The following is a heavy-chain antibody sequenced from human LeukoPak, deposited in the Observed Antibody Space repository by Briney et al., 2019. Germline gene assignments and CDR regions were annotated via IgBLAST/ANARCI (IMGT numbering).Heavy chain of an antibody. CDR2: ISSSGSTI. D-gene: IGHD2-2*01. V-gene: IGHV3-48*03. CDR1: GFTFSSYE. CDR3: ARSRALYGMDV. J-gene: IGHJ6*04. Sequence: GGSLRLSCAASGFTFSSYEMSWVRQAPGKGLEWVSYISSSGSTIYYADSVKGRFTISRDNAKNSLYLQMNSLRAEDTAVYYCARSRALYGMDVWGKGTTVTVSS.